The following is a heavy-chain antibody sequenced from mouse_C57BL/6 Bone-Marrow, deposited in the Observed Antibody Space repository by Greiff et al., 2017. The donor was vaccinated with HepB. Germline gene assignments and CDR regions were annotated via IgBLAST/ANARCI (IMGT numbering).Heavy chain of an antibody. Sequence: VQLQQSGGGLVQPGESLKLSCESNEYEFPSHDMSWVRKTPEKRLELVAALNSDGGSTYYPDTMARRFIISRDNTKKTLYLQMSSLRSEDTALYYCARLSQNWYFDVWGTGTTVTVSS. V-gene: IGHV5-2*01. CDR2: LNSDGGST. J-gene: IGHJ1*03. CDR3: ARLSQNWYFDV. CDR1: EYEFPSHD.